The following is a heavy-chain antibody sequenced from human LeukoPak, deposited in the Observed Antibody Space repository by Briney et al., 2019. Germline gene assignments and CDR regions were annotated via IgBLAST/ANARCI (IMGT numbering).Heavy chain of an antibody. CDR1: GFTFSSYG. CDR2: ISGGAPST. V-gene: IGHV3-23*01. D-gene: IGHD3-10*01. CDR3: AKLYGSGNHYPIDY. Sequence: GGSLRLSCAASGFTFSSYGLSWVRQAPGKGLAWVSAISGGAPSTYYADSVKGRFTMSRDNSKHTLYLQMNSLRAEDTGVYYCAKLYGSGNHYPIDYWGQGILVTVSS. J-gene: IGHJ4*02.